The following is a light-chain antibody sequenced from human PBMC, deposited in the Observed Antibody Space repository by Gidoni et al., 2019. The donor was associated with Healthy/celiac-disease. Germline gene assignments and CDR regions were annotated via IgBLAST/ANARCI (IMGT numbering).Light chain of an antibody. J-gene: IGKJ4*01. CDR2: DAS. CDR1: QDISNY. Sequence: IQMTQSPSSLSASVGDRVTITCQASQDISNYLNWYQQKPGKAPKLLIYDASNLETGVPSRFSGSGSGTDLTFTISSLQPEDIATYYCQQYDNLLLTFXGXTKVEIK. V-gene: IGKV1-33*01. CDR3: QQYDNLLLT.